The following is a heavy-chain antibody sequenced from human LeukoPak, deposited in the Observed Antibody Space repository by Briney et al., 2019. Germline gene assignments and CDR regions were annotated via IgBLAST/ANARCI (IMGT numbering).Heavy chain of an antibody. CDR2: IYYSGST. CDR1: GGSISSYY. D-gene: IGHD3-3*01. Sequence: SETLSLTCTVSGGSISSYYWSWIRQPPGKGLEWIGYIYYSGSTNYNPSLKSRVTISVDTSKNQFSLKLSSVTAADTAVYYCAREFTSSYYDFWSGYANPMGAFDIWGQGTMVTVSS. V-gene: IGHV4-59*01. J-gene: IGHJ3*02. CDR3: AREFTSSYYDFWSGYANPMGAFDI.